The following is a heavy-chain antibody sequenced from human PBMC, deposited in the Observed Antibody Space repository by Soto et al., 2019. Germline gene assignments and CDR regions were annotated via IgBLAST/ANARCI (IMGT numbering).Heavy chain of an antibody. J-gene: IGHJ3*02. Sequence: QITLKESGPTLVKPTQPLTLTCTFSGFSLSTSGVGVGWIRQPPGKALEWLALIYWDDDKLYSPSLKSRLTITKDTSKNQVVLTMTNMDPVDTATYYCAKGQWLVHAFDIWGQGTMVTVSS. D-gene: IGHD6-19*01. CDR2: IYWDDDK. V-gene: IGHV2-5*02. CDR1: GFSLSTSGVG. CDR3: AKGQWLVHAFDI.